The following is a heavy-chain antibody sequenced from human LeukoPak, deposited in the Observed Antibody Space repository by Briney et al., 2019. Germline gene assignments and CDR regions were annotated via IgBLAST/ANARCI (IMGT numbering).Heavy chain of an antibody. Sequence: PGGSLRLSCAASGFTFSVAAMTWVRQAPGQGLEWVAVISFDGSNQYYADSVKGRFTIYRDNFKNTVYLQTNSLRAEETAVYYCAKSHPPTVTTEEGEYLQHWGQGTLVTVSS. V-gene: IGHV3-30*18. D-gene: IGHD4-17*01. CDR2: ISFDGSNQ. CDR1: GFTFSVAA. J-gene: IGHJ1*01. CDR3: AKSHPPTVTTEEGEYLQH.